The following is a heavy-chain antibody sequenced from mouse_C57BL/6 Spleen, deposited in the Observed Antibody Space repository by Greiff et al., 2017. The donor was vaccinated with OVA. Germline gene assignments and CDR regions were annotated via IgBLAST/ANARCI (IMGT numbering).Heavy chain of an antibody. V-gene: IGHV5-16*01. J-gene: IGHJ1*03. CDR1: GFTFSDYY. CDR2: INYDGSST. Sequence: EVQLQESEGGLVQPGSSMKLSCTASGFTFSDYYMAWVRQVPEKGLEWVANINYDGSSTYYLDSLKSRFIISRDNAKNILYLQMSSLKSEDTATYYCARTGGSYWYFDVWGTGTTVTVSS. D-gene: IGHD1-1*01. CDR3: ARTGGSYWYFDV.